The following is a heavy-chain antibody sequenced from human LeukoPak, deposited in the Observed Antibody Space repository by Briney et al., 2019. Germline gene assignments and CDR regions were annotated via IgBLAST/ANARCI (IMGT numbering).Heavy chain of an antibody. CDR3: ARRRSCSSTSCYFDYFDY. Sequence: ASVKVSCKASGYTFTTYGFSWVRQAPGQGLEWMGGIIPIFGTANYAQKFQGRVTITADESTSTAYMELSSLRSEDTAVYYCARRRSCSSTSCYFDYFDYWGQGTLVTVSS. V-gene: IGHV1-69*13. J-gene: IGHJ4*02. CDR2: IIPIFGTA. D-gene: IGHD2-2*01. CDR1: GYTFTTYG.